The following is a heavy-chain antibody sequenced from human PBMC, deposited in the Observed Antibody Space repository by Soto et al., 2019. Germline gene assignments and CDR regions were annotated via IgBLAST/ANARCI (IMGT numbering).Heavy chain of an antibody. CDR3: ARVGASGYDLYYFDY. V-gene: IGHV3-64*01. D-gene: IGHD5-12*01. CDR1: GFTFSSYA. Sequence: GGSLRLSCAASGFTFSSYAMHWVRQAPGKGLEYVSAISSNGGSTYYANSVKGRFTISRDNSKNTLYLQMGSLRAEDMAVYYCARVGASGYDLYYFDYWGQGTLVTVSS. J-gene: IGHJ4*02. CDR2: ISSNGGST.